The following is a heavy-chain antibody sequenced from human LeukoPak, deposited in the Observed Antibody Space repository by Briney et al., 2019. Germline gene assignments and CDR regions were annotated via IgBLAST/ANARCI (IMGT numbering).Heavy chain of an antibody. CDR1: GGTFSSYA. V-gene: IGHV1-69*01. CDR3: ARDSMNYDFWSGYSLDP. Sequence: SVKVSCKASGGTFSSYAISWVRQAPGQGLEWMGGIIPIFGTANYAQKFQGRVTITADESTSTAYMELSSLRSEDTAVYYCARDSMNYDFWSGYSLDPWGQGTLVTVSS. D-gene: IGHD3-3*01. J-gene: IGHJ5*02. CDR2: IIPIFGTA.